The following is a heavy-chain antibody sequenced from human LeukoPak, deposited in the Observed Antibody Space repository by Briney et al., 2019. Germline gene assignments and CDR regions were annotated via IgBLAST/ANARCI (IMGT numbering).Heavy chain of an antibody. D-gene: IGHD4-17*01. V-gene: IGHV3-66*02. CDR1: GFTVSSNY. CDR3: ARDPLNYGDYYFDY. Sequence: GGSLRLSCAVSGFTVSSNYMSWVRQAPGKGLEWVSFIYSGGTTYYADSVKGRFTISRDNSKNTLYLQMNSLRAEDTAVYYCARDPLNYGDYYFDYWGQGTLVTVSS. J-gene: IGHJ4*02. CDR2: IYSGGTT.